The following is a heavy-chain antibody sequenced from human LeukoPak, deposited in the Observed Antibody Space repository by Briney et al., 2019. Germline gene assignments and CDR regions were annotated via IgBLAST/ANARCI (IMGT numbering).Heavy chain of an antibody. CDR3: SRENGAFSPFGY. V-gene: IGHV4-59*12. J-gene: IGHJ4*02. D-gene: IGHD2-8*01. CDR1: GGSISSSY. Sequence: PSETLSLTCTVSGGSISSSYWGWIRQPPGKGLEWIVTVYDSGNTKYNPSLESRVTMSVDTSKNHLSLNLTSVTAADTAVYFCSRENGAFSPFGYWGQGTLVTVPS. CDR2: VYDSGNT.